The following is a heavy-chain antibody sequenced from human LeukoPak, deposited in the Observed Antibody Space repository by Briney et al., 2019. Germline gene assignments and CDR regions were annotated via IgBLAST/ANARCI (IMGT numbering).Heavy chain of an antibody. CDR3: AKAPQYYYDSSGYPADGYYFDY. V-gene: IGHV3-23*01. Sequence: GGTLRLSCAASGFTFSSYGISWVRQAPGKGLEWVSAISGSGGSTYYADSVKGRLTISRDNSKNTLYLQMNSLRAEDTAVYYCAKAPQYYYDSSGYPADGYYFDYWGQGTLVTVSS. J-gene: IGHJ4*02. D-gene: IGHD3-22*01. CDR1: GFTFSSYG. CDR2: ISGSGGST.